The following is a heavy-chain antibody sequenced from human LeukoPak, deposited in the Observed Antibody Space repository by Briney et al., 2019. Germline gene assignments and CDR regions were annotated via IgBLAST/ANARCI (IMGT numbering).Heavy chain of an antibody. J-gene: IGHJ4*02. CDR2: ISGGDVSR. V-gene: IGHV3-23*01. Sequence: GGSLRLSCAASGFTFSNYAMSWVRQAPGKGLEWVSAISGGDVSRYYADSVKGRFTISRDNSQDTLFLQMSSLRAEDTAVYYCAKVRGFGLVPNDYWGQGALVIVSS. D-gene: IGHD2-2*01. CDR1: GFTFSNYA. CDR3: AKVRGFGLVPNDY.